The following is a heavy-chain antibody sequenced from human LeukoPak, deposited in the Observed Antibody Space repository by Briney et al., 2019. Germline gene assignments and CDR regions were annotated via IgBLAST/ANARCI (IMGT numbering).Heavy chain of an antibody. D-gene: IGHD6-13*01. CDR2: INPSGGST. CDR1: GYTFTSYY. CDR3: ARDDAAAGRSSLYYYYGMDV. Sequence: ASVKVSCKASGYTFTSYYMHWVRQAPGQGLEWMGIINPSGGSTSYAQKFQGRVTMTRDTFTSTVYMELSSLRSEDTAVYYCARDDAAAGRSSLYYYYGMDVWGQGTTVTVSS. J-gene: IGHJ6*02. V-gene: IGHV1-46*01.